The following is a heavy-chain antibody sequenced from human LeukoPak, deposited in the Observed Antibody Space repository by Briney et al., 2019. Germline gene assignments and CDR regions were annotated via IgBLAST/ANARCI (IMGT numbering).Heavy chain of an antibody. J-gene: IGHJ4*02. CDR3: ARGPDLWSGYNY. V-gene: IGHV4-61*09. CDR2: IYTSGST. CDR1: GGSISSGSHY. Sequence: SETLSLTCTVSGGSISSGSHYWSWIRQAAGKGLEWIGHIYTSGSTNYNPSLKSRVTISVDTSKNQFSLKVNSVTAADTAVYYCARGPDLWSGYNYWGQGTLVAVSS. D-gene: IGHD3-3*01.